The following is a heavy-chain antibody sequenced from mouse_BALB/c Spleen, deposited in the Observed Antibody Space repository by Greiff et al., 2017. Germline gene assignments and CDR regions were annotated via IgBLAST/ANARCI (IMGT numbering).Heavy chain of an antibody. V-gene: IGHV3-2*02. Sequence: ESGPGLVKPSQSLSLTCTVTGYSITSDYAWNWIRQFPGNKLEWMGYISYSGSTSYTPSLKSRISITRDTSKNQFFLQLNSVTTEDTATYYCARGRTYYFDYWGQGTTLTGSS. J-gene: IGHJ2*01. CDR2: ISYSGST. CDR3: ARGRTYYFDY. CDR1: GYSITSDYA.